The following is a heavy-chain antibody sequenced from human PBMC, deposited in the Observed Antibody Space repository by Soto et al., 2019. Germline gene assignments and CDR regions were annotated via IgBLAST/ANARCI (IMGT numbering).Heavy chain of an antibody. V-gene: IGHV3-74*01. CDR3: ARQASFDY. Sequence: GGSLRLSCAASGFTFSTYWMHWVRQAPGEGLVWVSGINTDGSSTTYADSVKGRFTISRDNAKNTLYLQMNSLRTEDTAVYYCARQASFDYWGQGTLVTVSS. CDR2: INTDGSST. CDR1: GFTFSTYW. J-gene: IGHJ4*02.